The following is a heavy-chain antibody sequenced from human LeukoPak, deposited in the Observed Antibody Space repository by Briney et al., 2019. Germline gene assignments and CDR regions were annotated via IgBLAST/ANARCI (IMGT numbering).Heavy chain of an antibody. CDR1: GFTFSSYD. J-gene: IGHJ4*02. V-gene: IGHV3-13*01. Sequence: GGSLRLSCAASGFTFSSYDMHWVRQATGKGLEWVSAIGTAGDTYYPGSVKGRFTISRENAKNSLYLQMNSLRAGDTAVYYCAKGARLRLGEDFDYWGQGTLVTVSS. D-gene: IGHD3-16*01. CDR3: AKGARLRLGEDFDY. CDR2: IGTAGDT.